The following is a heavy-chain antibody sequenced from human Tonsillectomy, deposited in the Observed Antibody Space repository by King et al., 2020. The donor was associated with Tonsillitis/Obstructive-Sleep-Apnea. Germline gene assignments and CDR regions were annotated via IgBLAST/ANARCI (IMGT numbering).Heavy chain of an antibody. V-gene: IGHV4-34*01. Sequence: VQLQQWGAGLLRPSETLSLTCAADGGSFSGYYWIWIRQSPGQGPAWIGEIDQSGSTNYNPSLRGRVTMSVDTSTNHFSLNLRSVTAAGTGVYYCARGRQLAGNFYYYMDVWGKGTTVTVSS. CDR1: GGSFSGYY. D-gene: IGHD6-6*01. CDR2: IDQSGST. CDR3: ARGRQLAGNFYYYMDV. J-gene: IGHJ6*03.